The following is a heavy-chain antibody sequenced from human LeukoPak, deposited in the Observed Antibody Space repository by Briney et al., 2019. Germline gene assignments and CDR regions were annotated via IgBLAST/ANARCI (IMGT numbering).Heavy chain of an antibody. V-gene: IGHV3-53*01. J-gene: IGHJ4*02. CDR3: ARVDYGSGNDYFDY. Sequence: GGSLRLSCAASGFTASSNYMSWVRQAPGKGLEWVSVIYSGGSTYYADSVKGRFTISRDNSKNTLYLQMNSLRAEDTAVYYCARVDYGSGNDYFDYWGQGTLVTVSS. CDR1: GFTASSNY. D-gene: IGHD3-10*01. CDR2: IYSGGST.